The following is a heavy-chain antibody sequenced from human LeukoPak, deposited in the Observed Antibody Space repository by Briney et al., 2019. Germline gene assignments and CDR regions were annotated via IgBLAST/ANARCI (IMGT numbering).Heavy chain of an antibody. CDR2: IYYDGST. D-gene: IGHD2-2*02. Sequence: SETLSLTCTVSGGSMSNYWWNWIRQPPGKGLEWIGYIYYDGSTYYNSALNSRVTISIDTSKNQFSLKLNSVTAADTAVYYCARRLCSSLTCNIGPSGNWLDPWGQGTLVTVSS. CDR3: ARRLCSSLTCNIGPSGNWLDP. V-gene: IGHV4-59*08. CDR1: GGSMSNYW. J-gene: IGHJ5*02.